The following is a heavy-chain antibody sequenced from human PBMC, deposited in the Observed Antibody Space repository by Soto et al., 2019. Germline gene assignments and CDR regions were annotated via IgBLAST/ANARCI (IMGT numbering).Heavy chain of an antibody. CDR1: GFTFSSYS. V-gene: IGHV3-48*01. CDR3: AGAKHDYGDYDGIDY. D-gene: IGHD4-17*01. CDR2: ISSSSSTI. J-gene: IGHJ4*02. Sequence: EVQLVESGGGLVQPGGSLRLSCAASGFTFSSYSMNWVRQAPGKGLEWVSYISSSSSTIYYADSVKGRFTISRDNAKNSLYLQMNSLRAEDTAVYYCAGAKHDYGDYDGIDYWGQGTLVTVSS.